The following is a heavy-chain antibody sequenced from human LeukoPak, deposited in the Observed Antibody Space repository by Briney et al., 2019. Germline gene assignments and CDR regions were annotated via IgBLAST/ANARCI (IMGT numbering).Heavy chain of an antibody. J-gene: IGHJ4*02. CDR3: AISESDY. D-gene: IGHD2/OR15-2a*01. CDR1: GFTFSTYA. V-gene: IGHV3-23*01. CDR2: ISDSGDNT. Sequence: PGGSLRLPCAASGFTFSTYAMSWVRQAPGKGLQWVSTISDSGDNTYYADSVKGRFTISRDNSKTTLYLQMNSLRAEDTAVYYCAISESDYWGQGILVTVSS.